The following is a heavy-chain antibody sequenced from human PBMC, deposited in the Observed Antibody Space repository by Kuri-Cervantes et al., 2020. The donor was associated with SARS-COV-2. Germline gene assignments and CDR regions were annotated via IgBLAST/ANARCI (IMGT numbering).Heavy chain of an antibody. V-gene: IGHV4-39*01. CDR2: IYHSGST. Sequence: SQTLSLTCAVSGVSVSGGTYYWSWIRQPAGKGLERIGSIYHSGSTYYNPSLKSRVTISVDTSKNQFSLKLSSVTAADTAVYYCARHKDYGDYLGAFDIWGQGTMVTVSS. D-gene: IGHD4-17*01. CDR3: ARHKDYGDYLGAFDI. CDR1: GVSVSGGTYY. J-gene: IGHJ3*02.